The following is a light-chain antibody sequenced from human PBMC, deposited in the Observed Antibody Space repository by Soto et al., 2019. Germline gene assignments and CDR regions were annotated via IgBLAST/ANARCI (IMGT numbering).Light chain of an antibody. CDR3: QQLKSYPIT. J-gene: IGKJ5*01. CDR1: QGSSTY. V-gene: IGKV1-9*01. CDR2: AAS. Sequence: DIQLTQSPSFLSASXGXRVTITCRASQGSSTYLGWYQQKPGKAPNLLIYAASTLQDGVPSRFSGSGSGTEFTLTISSLQPEDFATYYCQQLKSYPITFGQGTRLEIK.